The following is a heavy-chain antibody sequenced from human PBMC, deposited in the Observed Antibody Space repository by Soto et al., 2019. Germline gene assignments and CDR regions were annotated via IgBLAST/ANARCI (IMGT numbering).Heavy chain of an antibody. Sequence: PLETLSLTCTVSGGSISSGCCYWSWIRQHPGKGLEWIGYIYYSGSTYYNPSLKSRVTISVDTSKNQFSLKLSSVTAADTAVYYCARDLRPRDDFWSGFRPTLENYYGMDVWGQGTTVTVSS. CDR3: ARDLRPRDDFWSGFRPTLENYYGMDV. J-gene: IGHJ6*02. V-gene: IGHV4-31*03. CDR1: GGSISSGCCY. D-gene: IGHD3-3*01. CDR2: IYYSGST.